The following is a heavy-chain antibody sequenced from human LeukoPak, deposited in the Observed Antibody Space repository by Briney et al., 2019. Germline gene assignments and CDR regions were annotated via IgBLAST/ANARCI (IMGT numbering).Heavy chain of an antibody. Sequence: PRGSRTLSCAASGFTFRNFWMHWVRQAPGKGLVWVSRINTDGSSTNYADSVKGRFTISRDNAKNTLYLQMNSLRAEDTAVYYCARDSAYCGGDCYSFDYWGKGTLVSASS. CDR2: INTDGSST. J-gene: IGHJ4*02. CDR1: GFTFRNFW. CDR3: ARDSAYCGGDCYSFDY. V-gene: IGHV3-74*01. D-gene: IGHD2-21*02.